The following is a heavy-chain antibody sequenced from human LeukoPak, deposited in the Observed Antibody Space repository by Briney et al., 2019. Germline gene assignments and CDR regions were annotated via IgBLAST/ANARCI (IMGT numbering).Heavy chain of an antibody. CDR3: AKGVSGYDYNDAFDI. V-gene: IGHV3-23*01. Sequence: GRSLRLSCAASGFNFGSYGMHWVRQAPGKGLEWVSAISGSGGSTYYADSVKGRFTISRDNSKNTLYLQMNSLRAEDTAVYYCAKGVSGYDYNDAFDIWGQGKMVTVSS. CDR1: GFNFGSYG. CDR2: ISGSGGST. J-gene: IGHJ3*02. D-gene: IGHD5-12*01.